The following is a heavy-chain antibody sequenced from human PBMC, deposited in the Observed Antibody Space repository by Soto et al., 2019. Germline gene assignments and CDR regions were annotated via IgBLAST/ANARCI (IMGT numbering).Heavy chain of an antibody. CDR2: IYHAGSV. CDR1: GYSIASGYY. CDR3: ARTFDYYGMDV. J-gene: IGHJ6*02. Sequence: ASETLSLTCAVSGYSIASGYYWACIRQPPGKGLEWIGSIYHAGSVYYNPSLNSRVAMSLDTSDNHFSLKLTSVTAADTAVYYCARTFDYYGMDVWGQGTTVTVSS. V-gene: IGHV4-38-2*01.